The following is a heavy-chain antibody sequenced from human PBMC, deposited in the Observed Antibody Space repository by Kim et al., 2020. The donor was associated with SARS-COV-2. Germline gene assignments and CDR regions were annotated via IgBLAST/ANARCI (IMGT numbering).Heavy chain of an antibody. D-gene: IGHD3-22*01. V-gene: IGHV3-23*01. Sequence: GQFTISRDNSQNTLYLQMNRLRGEDTAVYYCAKRGRGADYYDSSGYYYDYWGQGTLVTVSS. J-gene: IGHJ4*02. CDR3: AKRGRGADYYDSSGYYYDY.